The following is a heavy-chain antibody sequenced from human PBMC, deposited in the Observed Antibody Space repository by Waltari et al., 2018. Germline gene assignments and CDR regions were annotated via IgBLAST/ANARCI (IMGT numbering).Heavy chain of an antibody. CDR3: AKEGLIAAAGIYYFDY. D-gene: IGHD6-13*01. J-gene: IGHJ4*02. V-gene: IGHV3-30*02. Sequence: VQLVESGGGVVQPGGSLRLSCAASGFTFSSYGMHWVRQAPGKGLEWVAFIRYDGSNKYYADSVKGRFTISRDNSKNTLDLQMNSLRAEDTAVYYCAKEGLIAAAGIYYFDYWGQGTLVTVSP. CDR2: IRYDGSNK. CDR1: GFTFSSYG.